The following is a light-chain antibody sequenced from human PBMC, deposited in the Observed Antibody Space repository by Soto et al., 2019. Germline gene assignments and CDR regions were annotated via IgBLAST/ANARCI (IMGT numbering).Light chain of an antibody. CDR3: MQGTHCPGT. Sequence: DDVMTPSPLSLPVTLGQPASISCRSSQSLVYNAGNTYLDWFQQGPSQSPRRLIYEVSNWSSGVPARFSGSGSGTDFTLTISRVEAEDVGVYYCMQGTHCPGTFGQGTKVEIK. J-gene: IGKJ1*01. CDR1: QSLVYNAGNTY. CDR2: EVS. V-gene: IGKV2D-30*01.